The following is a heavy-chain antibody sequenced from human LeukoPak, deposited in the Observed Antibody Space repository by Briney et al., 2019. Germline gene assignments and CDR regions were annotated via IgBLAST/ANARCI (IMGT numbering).Heavy chain of an antibody. CDR3: ARSYGDTDY. V-gene: IGHV4-34*01. CDR1: GGSFSGYY. CDR2: INHSGST. J-gene: IGHJ4*02. D-gene: IGHD4-17*01. Sequence: PETLSLTCAVYGGSFSGYYWSWIRQPPGKGLEWIGEINHSGSTNYNPSLKSRVTISVDTSKDQFSLKLSSVTAADTAVYYCARSYGDTDYWGQGTLVTVSS.